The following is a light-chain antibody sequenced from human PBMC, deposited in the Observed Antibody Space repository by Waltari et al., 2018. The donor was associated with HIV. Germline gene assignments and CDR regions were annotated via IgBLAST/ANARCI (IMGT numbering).Light chain of an antibody. CDR2: SYN. V-gene: IGLV1-44*01. Sequence: QSVLTQPPSASVPPGQNVTTPCYGNTPHIGPNIINCEQQFPGAAPKLLIYSYNQRPSGVPARFSGSKSGTSASLAISGLQSEDEADYFCAAWDDTLNGLFGGGTKLTVL. CDR1: TPHIGPNI. CDR3: AAWDDTLNGL. J-gene: IGLJ2*01.